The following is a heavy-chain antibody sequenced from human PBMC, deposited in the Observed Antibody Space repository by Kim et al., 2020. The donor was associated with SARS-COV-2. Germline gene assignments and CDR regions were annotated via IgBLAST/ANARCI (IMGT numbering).Heavy chain of an antibody. V-gene: IGHV3-9*01. CDR2: ISWNSGSI. CDR3: AKGVMWRTAGTADY. CDR1: GFTFDDYA. J-gene: IGHJ4*02. D-gene: IGHD6-13*01. Sequence: GGSLRLSCAASGFTFDDYAMHWVRQAPGKGLEWVSGISWNSGSIGYADSVKGRFTISRENAKNSLYLQMNSLRTEDTALYYCAKGVMWRTAGTADYWGQGTLVTVSS.